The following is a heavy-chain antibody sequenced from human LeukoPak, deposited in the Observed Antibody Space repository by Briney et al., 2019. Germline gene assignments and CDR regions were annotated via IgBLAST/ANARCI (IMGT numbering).Heavy chain of an antibody. CDR1: GGTFSSYA. J-gene: IGHJ6*02. D-gene: IGHD2-2*01. CDR2: IIPIFGTA. V-gene: IGHV1-69*13. Sequence: SVKVSCKASGGTFSSYAISWVRQAPGQGLEWMGGIIPIFGTANYAQKFQGRVTITADESTSTAYMELSSLRSEDTAVYYCASLPYCSSTSCYDRATYGMDVWGQGTTVTVSS. CDR3: ASLPYCSSTSCYDRATYGMDV.